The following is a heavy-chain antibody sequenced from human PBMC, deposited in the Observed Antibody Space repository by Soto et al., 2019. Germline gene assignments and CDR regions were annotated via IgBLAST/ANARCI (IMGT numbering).Heavy chain of an antibody. CDR3: ARVEDRAAGTTNYYYYYGMDV. D-gene: IGHD6-13*01. CDR2: INPSGGST. J-gene: IGHJ6*02. V-gene: IGHV1-46*01. CDR1: GYTFTSYY. Sequence: GASVKVSCKASGYTFTSYYMHWVRQAPGQGLEWMGIINPSGGSTSYAQKFQGRVTMTRDTSTSTVYMELSSLRSEDTAVYYCARVEDRAAGTTNYYYYYGMDVWGQGTTVTVSS.